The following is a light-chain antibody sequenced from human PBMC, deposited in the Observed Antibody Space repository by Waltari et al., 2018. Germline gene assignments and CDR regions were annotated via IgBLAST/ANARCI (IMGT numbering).Light chain of an antibody. J-gene: IGKJ2*01. V-gene: IGKV6-21*01. CDR2: HSS. CDR3: HQSGDLPYT. CDR1: QNIGTR. Sequence: EIILTQSPDFQSATPEEKVTITCRASQNIGTRLHWYQQKPRQSPKLLVKHSSQTVSGVPSRFSGSGSGTDFTLTIDGLETGDFATYFCHQSGDLPYTCGQGSKV.